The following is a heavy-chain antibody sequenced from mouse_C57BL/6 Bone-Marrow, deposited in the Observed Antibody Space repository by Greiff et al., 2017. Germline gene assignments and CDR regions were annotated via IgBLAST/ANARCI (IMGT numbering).Heavy chain of an antibody. CDR2: ISSGSSTI. Sequence: EVKLMESGGGLVKPGGSLKLSCAASGFTFSDYGMHWVRQAPEKGLEWVAYISSGSSTIYYADTVKGRFTISRDNAKNTLFLQMTSLRSEDTAMYYCARRWLLPYWYFDVWGTGTTVTVSS. J-gene: IGHJ1*03. CDR3: ARRWLLPYWYFDV. D-gene: IGHD2-3*01. V-gene: IGHV5-17*01. CDR1: GFTFSDYG.